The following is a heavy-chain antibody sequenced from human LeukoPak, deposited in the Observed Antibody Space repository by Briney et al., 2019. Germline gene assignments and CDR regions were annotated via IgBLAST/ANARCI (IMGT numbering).Heavy chain of an antibody. CDR1: GGSISSYY. V-gene: IGHV4-4*07. Sequence: SETLSLTCTVSGGSISSYYWSWIRQPAGKGLEWIGRIYTSGSTNYNPSLKSRVTMSVDTSKNQFSLKLSSVTAADTAVYYCARGHCSGGSCYRSNYYGMDVWGQGTTVTVSS. J-gene: IGHJ6*02. CDR2: IYTSGST. CDR3: ARGHCSGGSCYRSNYYGMDV. D-gene: IGHD2-15*01.